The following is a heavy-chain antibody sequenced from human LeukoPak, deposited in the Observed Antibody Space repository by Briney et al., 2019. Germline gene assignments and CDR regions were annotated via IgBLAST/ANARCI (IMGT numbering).Heavy chain of an antibody. V-gene: IGHV1-8*01. D-gene: IGHD2-2*01. J-gene: IGHJ6*02. CDR2: MNPNSRNT. CDR1: GYTFTSYD. Sequence: GASVKVSCKASGYTFTSYDINWVRQATGQGLEWMRCMNPNSRNTGFVQKFQGGVTMTTKPSIRRAYMELSSMRSDDTAVYYCARRNARDIVVVPAATTHYYGMAVWGQGTTVTVSS. CDR3: ARRNARDIVVVPAATTHYYGMAV.